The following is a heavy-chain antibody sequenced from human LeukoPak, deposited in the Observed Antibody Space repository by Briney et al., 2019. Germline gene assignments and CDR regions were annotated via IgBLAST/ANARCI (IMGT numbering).Heavy chain of an antibody. D-gene: IGHD3-3*01. V-gene: IGHV4-34*01. J-gene: IGHJ4*02. CDR3: ARGWSYYDY. Sequence: SETLSLTCAVYGGSFSGYYWSWIRQPPGKGLEWIGEINHSGSTNYNPSLKSRVTMSIDTSKNQFSPKLNSVTAADTAVYYCARGWSYYDYWGQGTLVTVSS. CDR1: GGSFSGYY. CDR2: INHSGST.